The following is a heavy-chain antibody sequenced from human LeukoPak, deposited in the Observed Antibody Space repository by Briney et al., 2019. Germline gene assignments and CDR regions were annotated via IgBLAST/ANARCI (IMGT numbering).Heavy chain of an antibody. CDR3: AKGEVEYSSSSARFYYFDY. D-gene: IGHD6-6*01. CDR1: GFTFTSYA. CDR2: ISGSGGST. J-gene: IGHJ4*02. Sequence: GGSLRLSCAASGFTFTSYAMRWVRQAAGKGLEWVSAISGSGGSTYYADSGKGRFTISRDNSKNTLYLQMNSLRAEDTAVYYCAKGEVEYSSSSARFYYFDYWGQGTLVTVSS. V-gene: IGHV3-23*01.